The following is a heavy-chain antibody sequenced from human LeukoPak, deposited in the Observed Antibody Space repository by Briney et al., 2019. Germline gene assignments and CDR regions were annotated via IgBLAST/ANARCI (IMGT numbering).Heavy chain of an antibody. Sequence: ASVKVSCKASGYTFTSYGISWVRQAPGQGLEWMGWISAYNGNTNYAQKLQGRVTMTTDTSTSTAYMELRSLRSDDTAVYYCARERPSWNDYLFDYWGRGTLVTVSS. V-gene: IGHV1-18*01. CDR1: GYTFTSYG. D-gene: IGHD1-1*01. CDR2: ISAYNGNT. J-gene: IGHJ4*02. CDR3: ARERPSWNDYLFDY.